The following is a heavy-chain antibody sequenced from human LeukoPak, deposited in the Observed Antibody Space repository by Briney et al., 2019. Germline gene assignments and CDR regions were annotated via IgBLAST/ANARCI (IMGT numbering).Heavy chain of an antibody. D-gene: IGHD6-19*01. J-gene: IGHJ6*03. CDR3: AKDGSGWYVNYYYYMDV. V-gene: IGHV3-23*01. CDR1: GFTFSSYS. Sequence: HPGGSLRLSCAASGFTFSSYSMNWVRQAPGKGLEWVSAISGSGGSTYYADSVKGRFTISRDNSKNTLYLQMNSLRAEDTAVYYCAKDGSGWYVNYYYYMDVWGKGTTVTVSS. CDR2: ISGSGGST.